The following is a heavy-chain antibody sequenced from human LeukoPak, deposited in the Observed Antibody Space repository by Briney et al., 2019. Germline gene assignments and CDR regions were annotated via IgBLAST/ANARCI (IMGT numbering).Heavy chain of an antibody. J-gene: IGHJ4*02. CDR2: ISWDGGST. D-gene: IGHD2-21*02. CDR1: GFIFDDYA. CDR3: AKASYCGGDCFSYYFDY. Sequence: PGGSLRLSCAASGFIFDDYAMHWVRQAPGKGLEWVSLISWDGGSTYYADSVKGRFTISRDNSKNSLYLQMNSLRAEDTALYYCAKASYCGGDCFSYYFDYWGQGTLVTVSS. V-gene: IGHV3-43D*03.